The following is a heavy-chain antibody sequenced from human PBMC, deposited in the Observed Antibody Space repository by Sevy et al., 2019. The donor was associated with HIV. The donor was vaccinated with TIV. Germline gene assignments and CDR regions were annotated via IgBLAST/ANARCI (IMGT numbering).Heavy chain of an antibody. CDR2: ISSSSTYI. CDR1: GFTFSSYT. V-gene: IGHV3-21*01. D-gene: IGHD2-2*01. Sequence: GGSLRLSCAASGFTFSSYTMNWVRQAPGKGLEWVSSISSSSTYIYYADSLKGRFTISRDNAKNSVYLQMNSLRAEDTAVYYCARDGGRTSTSCLLYFDYWGQGTLVTVSS. J-gene: IGHJ4*02. CDR3: ARDGGRTSTSCLLYFDY.